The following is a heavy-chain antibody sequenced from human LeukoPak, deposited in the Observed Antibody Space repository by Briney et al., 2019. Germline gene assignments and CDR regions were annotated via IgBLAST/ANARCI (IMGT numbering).Heavy chain of an antibody. CDR3: ARERRYIVVVPAADITRNWSDP. Sequence: ASVKVSCKASGYTFTGYYMHWVRQAPGQGLEWMGWINPNSGGTNYAQKFQGRVTMTRDTSISTAYMELSRLRSDDTAVYYCARERRYIVVVPAADITRNWSDPWGQGTLVTVSS. V-gene: IGHV1-2*02. CDR1: GYTFTGYY. J-gene: IGHJ5*02. CDR2: INPNSGGT. D-gene: IGHD2-2*01.